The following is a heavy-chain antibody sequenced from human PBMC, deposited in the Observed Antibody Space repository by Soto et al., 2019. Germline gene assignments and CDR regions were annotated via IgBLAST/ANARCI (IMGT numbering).Heavy chain of an antibody. CDR2: ISYDGSNK. V-gene: IGHV3-30-3*01. Sequence: QVQLVESGGGVVQPGRSLRLSCAASGFTFSSYAMHWVRQAPGKGLEWVALISYDGSNKDYADSVKGRFTVSRDNSKNTLYLQMNRLRAEDTAVYYCARLKHSSYYYGLDVWGQGTSFTVSS. CDR3: ARLKHSSYYYGLDV. CDR1: GFTFSSYA. D-gene: IGHD2-21*01. J-gene: IGHJ6*02.